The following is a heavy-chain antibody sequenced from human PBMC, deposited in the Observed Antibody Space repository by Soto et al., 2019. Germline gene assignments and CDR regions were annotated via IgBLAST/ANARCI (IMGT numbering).Heavy chain of an antibody. V-gene: IGHV3-23*01. J-gene: IGHJ6*02. CDR2: ICGSGSSK. Sequence: TGGSLRLSCVASGFTFSSYGMHWVRQAPGKGLEWVAVICGSGSSKYYADSVKGRFTISRDNSKNTLYLQMNSLRAEDTAVYYCAKPHRPYYYYGMDVWGQGTTVTVSS. CDR1: GFTFSSYG. CDR3: AKPHRPYYYYGMDV.